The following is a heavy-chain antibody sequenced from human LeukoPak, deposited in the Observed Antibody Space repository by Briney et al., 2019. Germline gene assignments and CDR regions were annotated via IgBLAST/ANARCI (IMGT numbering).Heavy chain of an antibody. V-gene: IGHV1-8*01. CDR3: ARVSFPFGELHLDY. Sequence: ASVKVSCKASGYTFTSYDINWVRQATGQGLEWMGWMNPNSGNTGYAQKFQGRVTMTRNTSISTAYMELSSLRSEDTAVYYCARVSFPFGELHLDYWGQGTLVTVSS. D-gene: IGHD3-10*01. CDR2: MNPNSGNT. CDR1: GYTFTSYD. J-gene: IGHJ4*02.